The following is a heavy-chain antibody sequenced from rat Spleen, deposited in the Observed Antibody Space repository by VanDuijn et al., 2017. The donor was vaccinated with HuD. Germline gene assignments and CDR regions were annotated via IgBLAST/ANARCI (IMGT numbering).Heavy chain of an antibody. D-gene: IGHD5-1*01. CDR3: ARHGLGEDY. CDR1: GFTFSNYG. Sequence: EVQLAETGGGLVQPGRSLKLSCAASGFTFSNYGMAWVRQAPTKGLEWVATISYDGSSTYYRDSVKGRFTISRDNAKSTLYLQMDSLRSEDTATYYCARHGLGEDYWGQGVMVTVSS. V-gene: IGHV5-29*01. CDR2: ISYDGSST. J-gene: IGHJ2*01.